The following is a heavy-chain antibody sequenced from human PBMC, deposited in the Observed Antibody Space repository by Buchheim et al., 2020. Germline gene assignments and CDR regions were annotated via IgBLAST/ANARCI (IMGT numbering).Heavy chain of an antibody. CDR1: GFTFSSYA. CDR3: AKVRRMITFGGVIAIDY. V-gene: IGHV3-23*01. CDR2: ISGSGGST. Sequence: EVQLLESGGGLVQPGGSLRLSCAASGFTFSSYAMSWVRQAPGKGLEWVSAISGSGGSTYYAASVKGRLTISRDNSKNTVYLQMNSLRAEDTAVYYCAKVRRMITFGGVIAIDYWGQGTL. J-gene: IGHJ4*02. D-gene: IGHD3-16*02.